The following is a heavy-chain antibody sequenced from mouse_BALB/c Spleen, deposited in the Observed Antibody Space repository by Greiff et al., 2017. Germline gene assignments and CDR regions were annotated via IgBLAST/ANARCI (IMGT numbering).Heavy chain of an antibody. CDR3: AYGFYAMDY. CDR2: ISSGSSTI. V-gene: IGHV5-17*02. D-gene: IGHD1-2*01. CDR1: GFTFSSFG. Sequence: EVQRVESRGGLVQPGGSRKLSCAASGFTFSSFGMHWVRQAPEKGLEWVAYISSGSSTIYYADTVKGRFTISRDNPKNTLFLQMTSLRSEDTAMYYCAYGFYAMDYWGQGTSVTVSS. J-gene: IGHJ4*01.